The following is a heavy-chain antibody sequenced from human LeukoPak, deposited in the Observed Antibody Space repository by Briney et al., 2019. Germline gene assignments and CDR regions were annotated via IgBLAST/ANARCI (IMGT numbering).Heavy chain of an antibody. J-gene: IGHJ4*02. CDR3: ARDAYYGSGFDY. D-gene: IGHD3-10*01. CDR2: ISSSSSSI. V-gene: IGHV3-21*01. CDR1: GFTFTSYS. Sequence: GGSLRLSCVASGFTFTSYSMNWVRQAPGKGLEWVSSISSSSSSIYYADSVKGRFTISRDNAKNSLHLQMNSLRAEDTAVYYCARDAYYGSGFDYWGQGTLITVSS.